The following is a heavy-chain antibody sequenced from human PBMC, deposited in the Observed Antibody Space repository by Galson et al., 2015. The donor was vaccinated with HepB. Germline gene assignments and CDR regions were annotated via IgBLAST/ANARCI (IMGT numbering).Heavy chain of an antibody. Sequence: SVKVSCKASGYTFTSYYMHWVRQAPGQGLEWMGIINPSGGSTSYAQKFQGRVTMTRDTSTSTVYMELSSLRSEDTAVYYCARDFYSSGWYGRAFDIWGQGTMVTVSS. CDR3: ARDFYSSGWYGRAFDI. D-gene: IGHD6-19*01. J-gene: IGHJ3*02. V-gene: IGHV1-46*01. CDR1: GYTFTSYY. CDR2: INPSGGST.